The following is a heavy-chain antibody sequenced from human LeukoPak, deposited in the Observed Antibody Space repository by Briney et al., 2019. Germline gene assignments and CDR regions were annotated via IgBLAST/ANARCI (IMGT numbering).Heavy chain of an antibody. D-gene: IGHD3-10*01. Sequence: GGSLRLSCAASGFTFSSYAMTWVRQAPGKGLEWVSVISSSGGSTYYADSVKGRFTISRDNSKNTLYLQMNSLRAEDTAVYYCAKDRSGSGTYYPDYWGQGTLVTVSS. V-gene: IGHV3-23*01. CDR3: AKDRSGSGTYYPDY. CDR2: ISSSGGST. J-gene: IGHJ4*02. CDR1: GFTFSSYA.